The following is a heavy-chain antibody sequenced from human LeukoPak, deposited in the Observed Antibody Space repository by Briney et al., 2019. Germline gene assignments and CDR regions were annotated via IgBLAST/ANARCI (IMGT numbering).Heavy chain of an antibody. CDR3: ARDLRSSGYYAFDY. V-gene: IGHV3-20*04. J-gene: IGHJ4*02. Sequence: PGGSLRLSCAASGFTFDDYGMSWVRQAPGKGLEWVSGINWNGGSTGYVDSVKGRFTISRDNAKNSLYLQMNSLRAEDTAVYYCARDLRSSGYYAFDYWGQGTLVTVSS. D-gene: IGHD3-22*01. CDR2: INWNGGST. CDR1: GFTFDDYG.